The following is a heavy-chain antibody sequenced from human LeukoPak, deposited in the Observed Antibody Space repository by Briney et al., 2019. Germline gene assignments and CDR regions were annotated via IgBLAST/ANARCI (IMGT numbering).Heavy chain of an antibody. V-gene: IGHV4-61*02. D-gene: IGHD6-13*01. Sequence: SETLSLTCTVSGGSISSGSYYWSWIRQPAGKGLEWIGRIYTSGSTNYNPSLKSRVTISVETSKNQFSLKLSSVTAADTAVYYCARARSLYSSSWQYYFDYWGQGTLVTVSS. J-gene: IGHJ4*02. CDR3: ARARSLYSSSWQYYFDY. CDR2: IYTSGST. CDR1: GGSISSGSYY.